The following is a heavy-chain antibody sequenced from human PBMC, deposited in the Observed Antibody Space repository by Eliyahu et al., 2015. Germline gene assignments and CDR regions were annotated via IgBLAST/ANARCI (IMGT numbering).Heavy chain of an antibody. CDR3: ARPYYYDSSGSPLAFDI. D-gene: IGHD3-22*01. CDR2: IDPSDSYT. Sequence: EVQLVQSGAEVKKPGESLXXSCKXSGXSXTSXWISRVRQMPGKGLEWMGRIDPSDSYTNYSPSFQGHVTISADKSISTAYLQWSSLKASDTAMYYCARPYYYDSSGSPLAFDIWGQGTMVTVSS. J-gene: IGHJ3*02. V-gene: IGHV5-10-1*03. CDR1: GXSXTSXW.